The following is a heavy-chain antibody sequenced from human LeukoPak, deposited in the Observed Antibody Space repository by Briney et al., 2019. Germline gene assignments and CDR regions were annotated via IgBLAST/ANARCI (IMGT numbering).Heavy chain of an antibody. CDR1: GYTFTTYY. Sequence: ASVKVSCKASGYTFTTYYMHWVRQAPGQGLEWMGWISAYNGNTNYAQKLQGRVTMTTDTSTSTAYMELRSLRSDDTAVYYCARDRWGSGCLLDYWGQGTLVTVSS. CDR2: ISAYNGNT. V-gene: IGHV1-18*04. D-gene: IGHD6-19*01. CDR3: ARDRWGSGCLLDY. J-gene: IGHJ4*02.